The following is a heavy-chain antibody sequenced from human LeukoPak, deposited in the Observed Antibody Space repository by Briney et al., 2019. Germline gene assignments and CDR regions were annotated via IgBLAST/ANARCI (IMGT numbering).Heavy chain of an antibody. CDR2: ISGSGGST. Sequence: GGSLRLSCAASRFTFSSYAMSWVRQAPGKGLEWVSAISGSGGSTYYADSVKGRFTISRDNSKNTLYLQMNSLRAEDTAVYYCAKATHDYGDYEGSDYWGQGTLVTVSS. CDR3: AKATHDYGDYEGSDY. V-gene: IGHV3-23*01. D-gene: IGHD4-17*01. J-gene: IGHJ4*02. CDR1: RFTFSSYA.